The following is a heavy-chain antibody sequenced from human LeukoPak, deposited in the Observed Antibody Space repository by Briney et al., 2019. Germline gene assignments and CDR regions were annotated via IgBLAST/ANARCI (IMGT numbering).Heavy chain of an antibody. CDR1: GFTFSSKS. CDR2: ISGNGVDT. D-gene: IGHD3-22*01. V-gene: IGHV3-23*01. CDR3: AKSWNYYDSSGDDALDI. Sequence: PGGSLRLSCAASGFTFSSKSMTWVRQAPGKGLEWVSAISGNGVDTFYADSVKGRFTISRDNSRNTLYLQMNSLRAEDTAVYYCAKSWNYYDSSGDDALDIWGQGTMVTVSS. J-gene: IGHJ3*02.